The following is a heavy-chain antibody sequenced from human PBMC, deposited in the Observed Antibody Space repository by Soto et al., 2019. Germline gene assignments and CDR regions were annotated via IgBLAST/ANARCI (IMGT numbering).Heavy chain of an antibody. CDR1: GYTFTRYD. J-gene: IGHJ4*02. CDR3: ARGGQWDFLSDY. D-gene: IGHD1-26*01. V-gene: IGHV1-18*01. Sequence: QVQLVQSGAEVKKPGASVKVSCMASGYTFTRYDINWVRQAPGQGLEWMGWVSAYNGNTHNEQKLQGRVTLTTDTSTSTASMELRSLRSDDTAVYFCARGGQWDFLSDYWGQGTLGTVSS. CDR2: VSAYNGNT.